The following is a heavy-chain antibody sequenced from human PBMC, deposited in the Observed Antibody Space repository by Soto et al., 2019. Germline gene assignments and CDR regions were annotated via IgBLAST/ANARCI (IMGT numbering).Heavy chain of an antibody. CDR3: TRGRNSGDGYNGGGY. V-gene: IGHV1-8*01. D-gene: IGHD1-1*01. Sequence: ASVKVSCKASGYTFTSFDINCVRQATGQVLEWMGWMNPNSGHTGYAQKFQGRVTMTRDTSISTAYMELSSLRYEDTAVYYCTRGRNSGDGYNGGGYWGQGTLVTVSS. CDR1: GYTFTSFD. CDR2: MNPNSGHT. J-gene: IGHJ4*02.